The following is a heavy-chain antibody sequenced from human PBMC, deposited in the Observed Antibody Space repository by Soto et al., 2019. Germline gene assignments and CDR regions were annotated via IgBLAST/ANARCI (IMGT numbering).Heavy chain of an antibody. D-gene: IGHD6-19*01. CDR3: AKGPLSSGFDY. CDR1: GYSISTDGYY. Sequence: SETLSLTCAVSGYSISTDGYYWSWIRQLPGKGLEWIGYIYHSGTTYHNPSLKSRLSMSVDTSKNQFSLNLNSVTAADTAVYYCAKGPLSSGFDYWGQGTLVTVSS. CDR2: IYHSGTT. V-gene: IGHV4-31*11. J-gene: IGHJ4*02.